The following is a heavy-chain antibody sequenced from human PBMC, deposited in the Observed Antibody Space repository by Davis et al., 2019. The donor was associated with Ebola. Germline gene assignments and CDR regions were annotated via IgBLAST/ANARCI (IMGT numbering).Heavy chain of an antibody. Sequence: GESLKISCAASGFTFSRFPMHWVRQAPGKGLEWVAIISYDGSTTYYADSVKGRFTISRDNSKKTLYLQMNSLRAEDTAVYYCARAREVVGANAFDIWGQGTMVTVSS. J-gene: IGHJ3*02. V-gene: IGHV3-30*04. CDR2: ISYDGSTT. CDR3: ARAREVVGANAFDI. D-gene: IGHD1-26*01. CDR1: GFTFSRFP.